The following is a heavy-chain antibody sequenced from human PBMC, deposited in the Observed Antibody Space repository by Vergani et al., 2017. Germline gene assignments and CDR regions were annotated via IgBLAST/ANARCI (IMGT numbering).Heavy chain of an antibody. J-gene: IGHJ6*02. Sequence: EVQLVESGGGLVQPGRSLRLSCAASGFTFDDYAMHWVRQAPGKGLEWVSGISWNSGSTGYAESVKGRFTISRDNAKNSLYLQMNSLRAEDTALYYGAKDITYGYCSGGSCSADYYGMDVWGQGTTVTVSS. D-gene: IGHD2-15*01. V-gene: IGHV3-9*01. CDR2: ISWNSGST. CDR3: AKDITYGYCSGGSCSADYYGMDV. CDR1: GFTFDDYA.